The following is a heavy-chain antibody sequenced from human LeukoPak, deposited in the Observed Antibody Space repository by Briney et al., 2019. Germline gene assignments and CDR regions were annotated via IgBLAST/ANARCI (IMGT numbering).Heavy chain of an antibody. Sequence: SETLSLTCTVSGGSISSYYWSWIRQPPGKGLEWIGYIYYSGSTDYNPSLKSRVTISVDTSKNQFSLKLSSVTAADTAVYYCARYVVYGSGKYYFDYWGQGTLVTVSS. CDR3: ARYVVYGSGKYYFDY. CDR1: GGSISSYY. CDR2: IYYSGST. J-gene: IGHJ4*02. V-gene: IGHV4-59*08. D-gene: IGHD3-10*01.